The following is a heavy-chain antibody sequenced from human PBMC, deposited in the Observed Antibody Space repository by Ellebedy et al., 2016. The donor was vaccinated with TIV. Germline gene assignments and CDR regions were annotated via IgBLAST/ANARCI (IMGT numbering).Heavy chain of an antibody. CDR3: AREQNIESDRTSDY. Sequence: PGGSLRLSCAASGFTLSDYNMHWVRHVPGRGLEWVGVTWTDASTDYYADSVRGRFTISRDNSKNTLYLQLNSLRVEDTAIYYCAREQNIESDRTSDYWGQGTLVTVSS. D-gene: IGHD2/OR15-2a*01. V-gene: IGHV3-30*14. CDR2: TWTDASTD. J-gene: IGHJ4*02. CDR1: GFTLSDYN.